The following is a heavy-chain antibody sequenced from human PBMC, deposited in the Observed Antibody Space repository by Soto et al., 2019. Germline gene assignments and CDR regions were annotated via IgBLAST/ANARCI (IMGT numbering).Heavy chain of an antibody. J-gene: IGHJ3*02. CDR3: ARDGRGSYYPNAFDI. CDR2: IWYDGSNK. D-gene: IGHD1-26*01. CDR1: GFTFSSYG. Sequence: GGSLRLSCAASGFTFSSYGMHWVRQAPGKGLEWVAVIWYDGSNKYYADSVKGRFTISRDKSKNTLYLQMNSLRAEDTAVYYCARDGRGSYYPNAFDIWGQGTMVTVSS. V-gene: IGHV3-33*01.